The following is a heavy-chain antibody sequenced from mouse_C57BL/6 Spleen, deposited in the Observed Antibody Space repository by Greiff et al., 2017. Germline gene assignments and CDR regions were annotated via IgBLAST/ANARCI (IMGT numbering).Heavy chain of an antibody. D-gene: IGHD3-2*02. J-gene: IGHJ2*01. CDR2: IDPSDSYT. Sequence: VKLQQPGAELVMPGASVKLSCKASGYTFTSYWMHWVKQRPGQGLEWIGEIDPSDSYTNYNQKFKGKSTLTVDKSSSTAYMQLSSLTSEDSAVYYCASSNSSGYDYWGQGTTLTVSS. V-gene: IGHV1-69*01. CDR3: ASSNSSGYDY. CDR1: GYTFTSYW.